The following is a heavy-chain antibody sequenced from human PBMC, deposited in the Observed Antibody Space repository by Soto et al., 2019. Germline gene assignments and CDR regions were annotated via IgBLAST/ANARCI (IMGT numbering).Heavy chain of an antibody. Sequence: WTCIRQYSGKGLEWVGSISYSGTTYYNPSLRSRVTISVDTSRNHFSLTVTSVNAADTAVYYCARAVSTHFDYWGQGTRVTVSS. CDR3: ARAVSTHFDY. D-gene: IGHD6-13*01. CDR2: ISYSGTT. V-gene: IGHV4-31*02. J-gene: IGHJ4*02.